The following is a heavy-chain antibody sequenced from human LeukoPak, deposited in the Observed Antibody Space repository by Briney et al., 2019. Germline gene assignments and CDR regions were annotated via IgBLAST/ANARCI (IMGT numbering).Heavy chain of an antibody. CDR2: IIPILGIA. CDR1: GGTFSSYA. D-gene: IGHD3-10*01. Sequence: SVKVSCEASGGTFSSYAISWVRQAPGQGLEWMGRIIPILGIANYAQKFQGRVTITADKSTSTAYMELSSLRSEDTAVYYCAREGYILGYYGSRSYPHWGQGTLVTVSS. J-gene: IGHJ4*02. CDR3: AREGYILGYYGSRSYPH. V-gene: IGHV1-69*04.